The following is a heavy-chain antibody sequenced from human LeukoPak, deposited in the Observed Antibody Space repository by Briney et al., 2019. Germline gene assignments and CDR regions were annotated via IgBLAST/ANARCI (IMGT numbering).Heavy chain of an antibody. CDR3: ASGGYDKIDY. J-gene: IGHJ4*02. Sequence: PSETLSLTCAVYGGSFSGYYWSWIRQPPGKGLEWIGEINHSGSTNYNPSLKSRVTISVDTSKNQFSLKLSSVTAADTAVYYCASGGYDKIDYWGQGTLVTVSS. CDR2: INHSGST. CDR1: GGSFSGYY. V-gene: IGHV4-34*01. D-gene: IGHD5-12*01.